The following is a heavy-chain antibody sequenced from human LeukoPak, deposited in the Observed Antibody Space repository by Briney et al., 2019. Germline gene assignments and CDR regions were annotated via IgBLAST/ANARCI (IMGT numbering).Heavy chain of an antibody. CDR3: ARSCSSTSCYQSWFDP. CDR1: GGTFSSYA. J-gene: IGHJ5*02. D-gene: IGHD2-2*01. V-gene: IGHV1-69*04. Sequence: SVKVSCKASGGTFSSYAISWVRQAPGQGLEWMGRIIPILGIANYAQKFQGRVTITADKSTSTAYMELRSLRSDDTAVYYCARSCSSTSCYQSWFDPWGQGTLVTVSS. CDR2: IIPILGIA.